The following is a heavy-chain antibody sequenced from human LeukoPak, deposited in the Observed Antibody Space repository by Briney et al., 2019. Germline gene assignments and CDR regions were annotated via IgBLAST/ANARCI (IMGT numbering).Heavy chain of an antibody. V-gene: IGHV1-18*01. J-gene: IGHJ3*02. CDR3: ARVPSSSSSSWYLFDAFDI. D-gene: IGHD6-13*01. CDR1: GYTFTSYG. Sequence: GASVKVSCKASGYTFTSYGISWVRQAPGQGLEWMGWISAYNGNTNYAQKLQGRVTMTTDTSTSTAYMELRSLRSDDTAVYYCARVPSSSSSSWYLFDAFDIWGQGTMVTVSS. CDR2: ISAYNGNT.